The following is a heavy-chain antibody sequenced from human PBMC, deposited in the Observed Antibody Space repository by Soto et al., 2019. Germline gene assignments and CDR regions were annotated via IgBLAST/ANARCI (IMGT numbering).Heavy chain of an antibody. CDR2: IYSSGST. CDR1: GGSISSYY. CDR3: AREASAGYYFDY. Sequence: QVQLQESGPGLVKPSETLSLTCTVSGGSISSYYWCWLRQPDGKGLERIGRIYSSGSTNNNPSLKSRVTMSVDTSQKQVSLKLRAVTAADTCVYYCAREASAGYYFDYWGQGTLVTGSS. V-gene: IGHV4-4*07. J-gene: IGHJ4*02.